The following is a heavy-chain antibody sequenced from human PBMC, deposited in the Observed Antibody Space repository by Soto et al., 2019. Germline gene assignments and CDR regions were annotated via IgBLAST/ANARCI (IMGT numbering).Heavy chain of an antibody. CDR3: ASLGRSGPFDL. CDR2: ISGSRSSI. J-gene: IGHJ2*01. CDR1: GFNFSSYS. Sequence: GGSLRLCCAASGFNFSSYSMNWVRQAPGKGLEWVSFISGSRSSIYYADSVKGRFTISRDNAKNSLDLQMNSQRDDDTAVYYCASLGRSGPFDLWGRGTLVTVSS. V-gene: IGHV3-48*02. D-gene: IGHD6-19*01.